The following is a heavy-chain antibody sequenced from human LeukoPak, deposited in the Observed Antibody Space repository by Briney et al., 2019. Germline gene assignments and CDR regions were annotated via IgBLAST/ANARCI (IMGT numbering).Heavy chain of an antibody. CDR2: INPNSGGT. D-gene: IGHD6-13*01. CDR1: GYTFTGYY. V-gene: IGHV1-2*02. CDR3: ARARGSSSWFVDQNPRRNWFDP. Sequence: ASVKVSCKASGYTFTGYYMHWVRQAPGQGLEWMGWINPNSGGTNYAQKFQGRVTMTRDTSISTAYMELSRLRPDDTAVYYCARARGSSSWFVDQNPRRNWFDPWGQGTLVTVSS. J-gene: IGHJ5*02.